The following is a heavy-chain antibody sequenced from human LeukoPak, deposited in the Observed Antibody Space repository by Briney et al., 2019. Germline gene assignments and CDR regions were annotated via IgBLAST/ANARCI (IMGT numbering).Heavy chain of an antibody. J-gene: IGHJ4*02. Sequence: GASVKVSCKASGYTFTSYDINWVRQATGQGPEWMGWMNPNSGNIGYAQKFQGRVTMTRNTSISTAYMELSSLRSEDTAVYYCARGLKVRGVPTFFYWGQGTLVTVSS. CDR2: MNPNSGNI. D-gene: IGHD3-10*01. CDR3: ARGLKVRGVPTFFY. V-gene: IGHV1-8*01. CDR1: GYTFTSYD.